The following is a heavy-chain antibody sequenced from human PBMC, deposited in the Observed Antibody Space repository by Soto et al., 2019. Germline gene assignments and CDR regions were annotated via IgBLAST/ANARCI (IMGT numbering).Heavy chain of an antibody. J-gene: IGHJ4*02. Sequence: SVKVSCKASVGTFSSYAISWVRQAPGQGLEWMGGIIPIFGTANYAQKFQGRVTITADESTSTAYMELSSLRSEDTAVYYCAIMLELGGYFDYWGQGTLVTVSS. CDR2: IIPIFGTA. V-gene: IGHV1-69*13. CDR3: AIMLELGGYFDY. D-gene: IGHD1-7*01. CDR1: VGTFSSYA.